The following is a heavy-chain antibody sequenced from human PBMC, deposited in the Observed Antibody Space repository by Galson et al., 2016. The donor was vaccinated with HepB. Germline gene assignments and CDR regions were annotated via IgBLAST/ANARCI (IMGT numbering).Heavy chain of an antibody. CDR3: ATSGWLTELYYFDY. V-gene: IGHV1-69*06. D-gene: IGHD6-19*01. CDR1: GGTFSRNA. Sequence: SVKVSCKASGGTFSRNAINWVRQVPGQGLEWMGGIIPNFGTTNYAQKFQGRVTITADKSTSTAYVELSSLRYEDTAVYYCATSGWLTELYYFDYWGQGTLVTVTS. CDR2: IIPNFGTT. J-gene: IGHJ4*02.